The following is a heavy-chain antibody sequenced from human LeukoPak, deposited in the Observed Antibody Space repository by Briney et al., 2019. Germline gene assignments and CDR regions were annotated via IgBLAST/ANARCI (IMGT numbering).Heavy chain of an antibody. D-gene: IGHD3-10*01. CDR1: GFTFSSYA. V-gene: IGHV3-23*01. Sequence: PEGSLRLSCAASGFTFSSYAMSWVRQAPGKGLEWVSAISGSGGSTYYADSVKGRFTISRDNSKNTLYLQMNSLRAEDTAVYYCAKDRGGGISPNWFDPWGQGTLVTVSS. CDR3: AKDRGGGISPNWFDP. CDR2: ISGSGGST. J-gene: IGHJ5*02.